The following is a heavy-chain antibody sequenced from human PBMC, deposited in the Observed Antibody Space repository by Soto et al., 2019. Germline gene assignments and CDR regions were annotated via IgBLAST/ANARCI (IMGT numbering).Heavy chain of an antibody. CDR3: ARGGVEYYYDSSGYYYDY. V-gene: IGHV3-66*01. J-gene: IGHJ4*02. D-gene: IGHD3-22*01. CDR1: GFTVSSNY. CDR2: IYSGGST. Sequence: GGSLRLSCAASGFTVSSNYMRWVRQAPGKGLEWVSVIYSGGSTYYADSEKGRVTIARDNSKNTLDLQKNSLRAEDTAVYYCARGGVEYYYDSSGYYYDYWGQGTLVTVSS.